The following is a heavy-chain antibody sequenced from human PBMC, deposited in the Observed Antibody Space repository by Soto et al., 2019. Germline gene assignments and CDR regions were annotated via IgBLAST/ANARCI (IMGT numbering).Heavy chain of an antibody. CDR3: ARGILTGYYFDY. Sequence: SVKVSCKASGFTFTDYAIHWVRQAPGQRLEWMGWINAGNGKTKYSQNFQGRFTITRDTSATTTYLDVSSLRSEVTAVYFCARGILTGYYFDYWGQGTLVTSPQ. V-gene: IGHV1-3*01. CDR2: INAGNGKT. CDR1: GFTFTDYA. J-gene: IGHJ4*02. D-gene: IGHD3-9*01.